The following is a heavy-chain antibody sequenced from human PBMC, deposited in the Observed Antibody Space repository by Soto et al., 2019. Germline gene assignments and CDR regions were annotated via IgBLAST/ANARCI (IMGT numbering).Heavy chain of an antibody. CDR1: GGTFRSHA. CDR2: FIPIFGTS. D-gene: IGHD3-22*01. J-gene: IGHJ6*02. V-gene: IGHV1-69*01. CDR3: ARGERYYDSSGLEYYPGMDV. Sequence: QVQLEQSGAEVKKPGSSVKVSCKASGGTFRSHAIAWVRQAPGQGLEWMGDFIPIFGTSNYAQKFQGRISITADESRTTAYMELSTVTDEDTATYYCARGERYYDSSGLEYYPGMDVWGQGTTLTVSS.